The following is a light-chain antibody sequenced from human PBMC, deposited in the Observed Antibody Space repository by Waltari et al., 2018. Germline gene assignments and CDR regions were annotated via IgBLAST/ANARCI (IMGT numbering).Light chain of an antibody. CDR1: SSDVGLYNR. Sequence: QSALAQPPSVSGSPGQSVTISCTGTSSDVGLYNRVSWYQQTPGTGPKVMIYEVTNRPSGVPDRFSGAKSGNTASLTISGLQPEDEAHYFCASHSNTTAVLFGGGTKVTVL. V-gene: IGLV2-18*02. J-gene: IGLJ2*01. CDR3: ASHSNTTAVL. CDR2: EVT.